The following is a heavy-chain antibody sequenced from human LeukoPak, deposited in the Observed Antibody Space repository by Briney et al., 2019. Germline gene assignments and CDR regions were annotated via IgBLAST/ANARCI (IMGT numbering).Heavy chain of an antibody. J-gene: IGHJ4*02. CDR3: AREGGSYFLLNDY. CDR2: IKQDGSEK. D-gene: IGHD1-26*01. Sequence: GGSLRLSCAASGFTFSSYWMSWVRQAPGKGLEWVANIKQDGSEKYYVDSVKGRFTISRDNAKNSLYLQMNSLRAEDTAVYCCAREGGSYFLLNDYWGQGTLVTVSS. CDR1: GFTFSSYW. V-gene: IGHV3-7*01.